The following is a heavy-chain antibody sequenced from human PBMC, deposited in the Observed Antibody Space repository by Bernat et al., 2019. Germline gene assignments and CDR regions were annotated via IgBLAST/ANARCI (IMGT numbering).Heavy chain of an antibody. J-gene: IGHJ5*02. Sequence: EVKLVQSGEELKKPGESRRISGKGSGYSFTTYWISWVRKMPGKGLEWMGRMDLSDSYTNYSPSFQGHVTISADKSISTAYLQWSSLKASDTAMYYCARQGKSLNWFDPWGQGTLVTVSS. CDR3: ARQGKSLNWFDP. D-gene: IGHD4-23*01. CDR1: GYSFTTYW. V-gene: IGHV5-10-1*03. CDR2: MDLSDSYT.